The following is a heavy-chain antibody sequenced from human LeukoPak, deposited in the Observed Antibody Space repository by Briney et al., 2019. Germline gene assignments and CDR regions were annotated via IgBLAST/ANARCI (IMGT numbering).Heavy chain of an antibody. CDR1: GFTFTINS. J-gene: IGHJ6*03. CDR3: ARDGATVITFWYMDA. Sequence: GGSLRLSCAASGFTFTINSMNWVRQAPGKGLEWVASISGRSSNIYYADSVKGRFFISRDNARNSLYLQMNSLRAEDTAVYYCARDGATVITFWYMDAWGKGTTVTVSS. D-gene: IGHD4-11*01. CDR2: ISGRSSNI. V-gene: IGHV3-21*06.